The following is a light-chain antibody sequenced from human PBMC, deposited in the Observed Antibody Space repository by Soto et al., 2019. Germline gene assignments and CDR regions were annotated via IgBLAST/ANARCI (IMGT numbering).Light chain of an antibody. V-gene: IGKV3-15*01. CDR3: QQYNNWPPYT. J-gene: IGKJ2*01. CDR2: GAS. Sequence: EIVMTQSPATLSLSPGEKAPLSSRASQRVSSNLAWYQQKPGQAPRLLIYGASTRATGIPARFSGSGSGTEFTLTISSLQSEDFAVYYCQQYNNWPPYTFGQGTKLEIK. CDR1: QRVSSN.